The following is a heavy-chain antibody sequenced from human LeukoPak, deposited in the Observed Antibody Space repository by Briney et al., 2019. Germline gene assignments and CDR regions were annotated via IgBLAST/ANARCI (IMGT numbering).Heavy chain of an antibody. J-gene: IGHJ4*02. CDR1: GFTFSIYA. Sequence: GRSLRLSCAASGFTFSIYAMSWVRQAPGKGLEWVSDIDGSGVTTYCADSVKGRFTISRDNSKNTLYLQMNSLRAEDTAVYYCAKDTQRGSYGYWGQGTLVTVSS. V-gene: IGHV3-23*01. D-gene: IGHD1-26*01. CDR3: AKDTQRGSYGY. CDR2: IDGSGVTT.